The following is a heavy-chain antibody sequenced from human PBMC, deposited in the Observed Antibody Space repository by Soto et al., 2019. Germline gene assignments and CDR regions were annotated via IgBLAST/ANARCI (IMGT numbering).Heavy chain of an antibody. V-gene: IGHV3-9*01. CDR3: AKDMVIRWLQYKFDY. J-gene: IGHJ4*02. D-gene: IGHD2-21*01. CDR1: GFTFDDYA. CDR2: ISWNSGSI. Sequence: EVQLVESGGGLVQPGRSLRLSCAASGFTFDDYAMHWVRQAPGKGLEWVSGISWNSGSIGYADSVKGRFTISRDNAKNSLYLQMNSLRAEDTALYYCAKDMVIRWLQYKFDYWGQGTLVTVSS.